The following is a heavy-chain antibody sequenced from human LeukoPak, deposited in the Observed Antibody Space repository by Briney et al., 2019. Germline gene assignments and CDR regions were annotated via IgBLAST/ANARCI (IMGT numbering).Heavy chain of an antibody. J-gene: IGHJ4*02. CDR3: ARGGNLYSYGLDY. V-gene: IGHV3-66*01. CDR1: RITVSANY. CDR2: IYSGGGT. Sequence: GGSLRLSCAASRITVSANYMSWVRQAPGKGPEWVSGIYSGGGTYYADPAKGRFTISRDNSKNTLYLQMNSLRADDTAVYYCARGGNLYSYGLDYWGQGTLVTVSS. D-gene: IGHD5-18*01.